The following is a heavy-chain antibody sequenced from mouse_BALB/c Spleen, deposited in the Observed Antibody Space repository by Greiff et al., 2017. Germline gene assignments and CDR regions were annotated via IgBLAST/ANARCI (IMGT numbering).Heavy chain of an antibody. CDR3: ARFGYDVLYAMDY. Sequence: VKLMESGPELVKPGASVKISCKASGYSFTSYYIHWVKQRPGQGLEWIGWIFPGSGNTKYNEKFKGKATLTADTSSSTAYMQLSSLTSEDSAVYFCARFGYDVLYAMDYWGQGTSVTVSS. CDR1: GYSFTSYY. D-gene: IGHD2-2*01. J-gene: IGHJ4*01. CDR2: IFPGSGNT. V-gene: IGHV1-66*01.